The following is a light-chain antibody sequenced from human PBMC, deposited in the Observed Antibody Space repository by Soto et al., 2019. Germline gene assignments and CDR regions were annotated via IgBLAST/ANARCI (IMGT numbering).Light chain of an antibody. Sequence: QSVLTQPPSVSGAPGQRVTISCTGSSSNIGAGYDVHWYQQLPGTAPKLLIYGNSNRPSGVPERFSGSKSGTSASLAITGLQAEDEADYYCHSYDSSLSGYVVFGGGTKLTVL. CDR1: SSNIGAGYD. J-gene: IGLJ2*01. CDR2: GNS. V-gene: IGLV1-40*01. CDR3: HSYDSSLSGYVV.